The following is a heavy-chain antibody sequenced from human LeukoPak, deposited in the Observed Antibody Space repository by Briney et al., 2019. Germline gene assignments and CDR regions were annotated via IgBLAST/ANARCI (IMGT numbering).Heavy chain of an antibody. D-gene: IGHD4/OR15-4a*01. CDR3: AKDRHPRSSGGANCYSDY. Sequence: GGSLRLSCAASGFTFITCGMHWVRQAPGKGLEWMAFIRYDGNNKYYAESVKGRFTISRDNSKNTLYLQLDSLRPEDTAVYFCAKDRHPRSSGGANCYSDYWGQGTLVTVSS. CDR1: GFTFITCG. V-gene: IGHV3-30*02. CDR2: IRYDGNNK. J-gene: IGHJ4*02.